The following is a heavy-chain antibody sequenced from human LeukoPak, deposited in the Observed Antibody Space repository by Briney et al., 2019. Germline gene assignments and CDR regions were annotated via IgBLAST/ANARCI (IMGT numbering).Heavy chain of an antibody. J-gene: IGHJ2*01. Sequence: SGGSLRLSCAASGFTFSSYEMNWVRQAPGKGLEWVSYISSSGSTIYYADSVKGRFTISRDNAKNSLYLQMNSLRAEDTAVYYCARRIPTRERRPYWYFDLWGRGTLVTVSS. D-gene: IGHD1-26*01. CDR3: ARRIPTRERRPYWYFDL. CDR1: GFTFSSYE. V-gene: IGHV3-48*03. CDR2: ISSSGSTI.